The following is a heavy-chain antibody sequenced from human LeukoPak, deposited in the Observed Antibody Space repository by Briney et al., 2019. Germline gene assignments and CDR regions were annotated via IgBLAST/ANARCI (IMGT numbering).Heavy chain of an antibody. V-gene: IGHV4-59*01. Sequence: SETLSLTCTVSGGSISSYYWSWIRQPPGKGLERIGYIYYSGSTNYNPSLKSRVTISVDTSKNQFSLKLSSVTAADTAVYYCARAFYYDSSGYYGYDYWGQGTLVTVSS. J-gene: IGHJ4*02. D-gene: IGHD3-22*01. CDR3: ARAFYYDSSGYYGYDY. CDR1: GGSISSYY. CDR2: IYYSGST.